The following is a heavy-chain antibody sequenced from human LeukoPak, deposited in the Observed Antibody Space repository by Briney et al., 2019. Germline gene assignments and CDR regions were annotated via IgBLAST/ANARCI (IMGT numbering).Heavy chain of an antibody. CDR1: GFTFDDYG. V-gene: IGHV3-20*04. CDR2: INWNGGST. D-gene: IGHD2-21*02. J-gene: IGHJ5*02. CDR3: AKALRTDNWFDP. Sequence: GGSLRLSCAASGFTFDDYGMSWVRQAPGKGLEWVSGINWNGGSTGYADSVKGRFTISRDNAKNSLYLQMNSLRAEDTAVYYCAKALRTDNWFDPWGQGTLVTVSS.